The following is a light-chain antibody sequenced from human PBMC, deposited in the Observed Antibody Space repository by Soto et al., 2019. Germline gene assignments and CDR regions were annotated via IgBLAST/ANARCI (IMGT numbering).Light chain of an antibody. CDR3: SSYTSSSTLGGV. V-gene: IGLV2-14*01. J-gene: IGLJ1*01. Sequence: QSALTQPASVSGSPGQSITISCTGTSSDVGGYNYVSWYQQHPGKAPKLMIHEVSNRPSGVSNRFSGSKSGNTASLTISGLQAEDEADYYCSSYTSSSTLGGVFGTGTKLTVL. CDR1: SSDVGGYNY. CDR2: EVS.